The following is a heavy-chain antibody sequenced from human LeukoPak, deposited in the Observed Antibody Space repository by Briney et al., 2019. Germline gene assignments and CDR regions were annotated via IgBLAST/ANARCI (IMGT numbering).Heavy chain of an antibody. CDR3: AKVGYSSSWYVVALDY. J-gene: IGHJ4*02. D-gene: IGHD6-13*01. CDR1: GFPFSTYC. Sequence: GLLMPFFAAAGFPFSTYCNQWGLPAPGEGGGGGAGIIHDGSNKYYADSVKGRFTISRHNSKNPLYLQMNSLRADDTAVYYCAKVGYSSSWYVVALDYWGQGTLVTVSS. CDR2: IIHDGSNK. V-gene: IGHV3-30*18.